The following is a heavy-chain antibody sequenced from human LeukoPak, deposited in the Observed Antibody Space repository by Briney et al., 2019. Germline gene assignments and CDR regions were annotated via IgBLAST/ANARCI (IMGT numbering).Heavy chain of an antibody. CDR3: AKQQLASPHLYYMDV. J-gene: IGHJ6*03. V-gene: IGHV3-7*03. CDR1: GFTFSTYW. Sequence: GGSLRLSCAASGFTFSTYWMSWVRQAPGKGLEWVANIKQDGGEKYYVDSVKGRFTISRDNSKNTLYLQMNSLRAEDTAVYSCAKQQLASPHLYYMDVWGKGTTVTVSS. D-gene: IGHD6-13*01. CDR2: IKQDGGEK.